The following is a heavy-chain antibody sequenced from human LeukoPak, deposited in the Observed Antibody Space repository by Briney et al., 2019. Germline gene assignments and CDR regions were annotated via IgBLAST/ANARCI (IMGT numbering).Heavy chain of an antibody. CDR3: EKELSHRNWFDP. Sequence: PGGSLRLSCAASGFTVSSNYMSWVRQAPGKGLEWVSAIYSGGSTYYADSVKGRFTISRDNSKNTLYLQMNSLRAEDTAVYYCEKELSHRNWFDPWGQGTLVTVSS. CDR2: IYSGGST. J-gene: IGHJ5*02. V-gene: IGHV3-53*01. CDR1: GFTVSSNY.